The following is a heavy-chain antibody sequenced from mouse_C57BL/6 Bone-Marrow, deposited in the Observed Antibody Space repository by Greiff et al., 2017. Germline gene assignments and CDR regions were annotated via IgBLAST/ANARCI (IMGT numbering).Heavy chain of an antibody. D-gene: IGHD2-5*01. CDR3: ARYGYSNPFAY. J-gene: IGHJ3*01. Sequence: QVQLKESGAELVRPGTSVKVSCKASGYAFTNYLIEWVKQRPGQGLEWIGVINPGSGGTNYNEKFKGKATLTADKSSSTAYMQLSSLTSEDSAVYFCARYGYSNPFAYWGQGTLVTVSA. V-gene: IGHV1-54*01. CDR2: INPGSGGT. CDR1: GYAFTNYL.